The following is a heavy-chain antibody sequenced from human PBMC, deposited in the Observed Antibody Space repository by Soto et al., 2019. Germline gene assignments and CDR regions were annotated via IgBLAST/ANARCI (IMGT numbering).Heavy chain of an antibody. CDR3: ARIQLDTIMALDY. CDR2: IWSDGNNK. D-gene: IGHD1-1*01. Sequence: QVQLVESGGGVVQPGRSLRLSCAASEFTFNTYGFHWIRQAPGKGLEWVSVIWSDGNNKYYADSVKGRFTISRDSSKNTLYLQMNSLRVEDTAVYYCARIQLDTIMALDYWGQGTLVTVSS. J-gene: IGHJ4*02. V-gene: IGHV3-33*01. CDR1: EFTFNTYG.